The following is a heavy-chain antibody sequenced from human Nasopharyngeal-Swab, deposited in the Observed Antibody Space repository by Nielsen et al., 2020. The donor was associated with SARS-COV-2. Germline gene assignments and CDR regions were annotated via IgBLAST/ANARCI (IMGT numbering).Heavy chain of an antibody. CDR2: ISRSGGTK. V-gene: IGHV3-48*03. J-gene: IGHJ5*02. CDR3: ARGVYDSSGYYYP. Sequence: GESLKISCAASGFTFDDYGMNWVRQAPGKGLEWVSYISRSGGTKYYADSVKGRFTISRDNAKNSLYLQMNSLRAEDTAVYYCARGVYDSSGYYYPWGQGTLVTVSS. D-gene: IGHD3-22*01. CDR1: GFTFDDYG.